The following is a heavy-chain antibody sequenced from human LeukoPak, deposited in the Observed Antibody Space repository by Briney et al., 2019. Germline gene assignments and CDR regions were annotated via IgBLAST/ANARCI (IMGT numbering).Heavy chain of an antibody. V-gene: IGHV4-34*01. CDR2: INHSGSA. D-gene: IGHD4-11*01. CDR1: GGSFSGYY. CDR3: ARGQGTVTTH. Sequence: PSETLSLTCAVSGGSFSGYYWTWIRQPPGKGLEWIGEINHSGSANYNPSLMSRVTISLDTSKNHFSLNLSSVTAADTAVYYCARGQGTVTTHWGQGTLVTVSS. J-gene: IGHJ4*02.